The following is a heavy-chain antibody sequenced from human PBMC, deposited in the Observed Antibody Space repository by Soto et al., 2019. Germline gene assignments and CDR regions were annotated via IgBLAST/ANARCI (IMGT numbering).Heavy chain of an antibody. Sequence: QVQLVESGGGVVQPGRSLRLSCAASGFTFSSYGMHWVRQAPGKGLEWVAVISYDGSNKYYADSVKGRFTISRDNSKNTLYLQMNSLRAEDTAVYYCAQDLYPPSISAAGRGAFDIWGQGTMVTVSS. CDR2: ISYDGSNK. J-gene: IGHJ3*02. D-gene: IGHD6-13*01. CDR1: GFTFSSYG. V-gene: IGHV3-30*18. CDR3: AQDLYPPSISAAGRGAFDI.